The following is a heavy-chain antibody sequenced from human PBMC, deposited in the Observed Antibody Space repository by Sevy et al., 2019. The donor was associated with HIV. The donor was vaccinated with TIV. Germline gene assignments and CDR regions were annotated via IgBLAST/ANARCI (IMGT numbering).Heavy chain of an antibody. CDR3: AREGTYYDSSGYQYYFDY. CDR2: ISRTSSTI. J-gene: IGHJ4*02. V-gene: IGHV3-48*02. Sequence: GGSLRLSCAASGFTFSSYDMNWVRQAPGKGLEWVSYISRTSSTIYYADSVKGRFTISRDNAKNSLYLQMNSLRDEDTAVYYCAREGTYYDSSGYQYYFDYWGQGTLVTVSS. D-gene: IGHD3-22*01. CDR1: GFTFSSYD.